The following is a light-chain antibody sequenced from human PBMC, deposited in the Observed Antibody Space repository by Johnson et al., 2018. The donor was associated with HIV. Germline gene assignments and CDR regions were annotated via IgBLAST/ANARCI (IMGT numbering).Light chain of an antibody. V-gene: IGLV1-51*01. CDR2: DNN. Sequence: QSVLTQPPSVSAAPGQKVTISCSGSSCDIGNNYVSCHQQLPGTAPKLLIYDNNKRPSGIPDRFSGSKSGTSATLGITGLQTGDEADYYCGTWDSSLSAGPYVFGTGTKVTVL. J-gene: IGLJ1*01. CDR1: SCDIGNNY. CDR3: GTWDSSLSAGPYV.